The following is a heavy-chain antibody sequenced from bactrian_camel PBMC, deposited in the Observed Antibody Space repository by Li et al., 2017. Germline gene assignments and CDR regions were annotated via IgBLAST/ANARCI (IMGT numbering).Heavy chain of an antibody. CDR1: GWPYTAAC. Sequence: QLVESGGGSVQTGGSLKLSCVVSGWPYTAACLGWFCQAPGKEREKVASIYYGEGSTYYSESVKGRFTISSDSAAKNTVNTVYLHMSSLKPEDTAMYYCAADRLVCLTTNPTGEWTYWGQGTQVTVS. D-gene: IGHD2*01. V-gene: IGHV3S25*01. CDR3: AADRLVCLTTNPTGEWTY. J-gene: IGHJ4*01. CDR2: IYYGEGST.